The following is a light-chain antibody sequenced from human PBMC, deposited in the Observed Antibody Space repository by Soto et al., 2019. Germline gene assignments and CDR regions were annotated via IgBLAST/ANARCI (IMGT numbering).Light chain of an antibody. CDR2: DAS. V-gene: IGKV3-11*01. CDR3: QQRSNWPPYT. CDR1: QSVSSY. Sequence: EIVLTQSPATLSLSPGERATLSCRASQSVSSYLAWYQQKPGQAPRLLIYDASNRATGILARFSRSGSGTDFTLTISSLGPEDVAVYYGQQRSNWPPYTFGQGTKLEIK. J-gene: IGKJ2*01.